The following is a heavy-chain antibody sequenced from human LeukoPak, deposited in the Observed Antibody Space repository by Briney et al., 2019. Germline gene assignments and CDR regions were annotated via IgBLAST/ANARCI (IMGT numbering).Heavy chain of an antibody. CDR2: ISGSGSST. CDR1: GLTLSIYA. Sequence: GGSVRLSCAASGLTLSIYAMSWVRQAPGEGLEWVSAISGSGSSTYYADSVKGRFTISRDNSKSTLYLQMNSLRAEDPAVYYCVQVGIVPATRVRYFQHWGQGTLVTVSS. V-gene: IGHV3-23*01. CDR3: VQVGIVPATRVRYFQH. D-gene: IGHD2-2*01. J-gene: IGHJ1*01.